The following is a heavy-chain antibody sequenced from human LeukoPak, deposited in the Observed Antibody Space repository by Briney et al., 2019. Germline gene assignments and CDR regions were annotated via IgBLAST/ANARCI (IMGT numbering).Heavy chain of an antibody. CDR1: GYTFTSYY. Sequence: GASVKVSCKASGYTFTSYYMHWVRQAPGQGLEWMGIINPSGGSTSYAQKFQGRVTMTRDTSTSTVHMELSSLRSEDTAVYYCARANDYYGSGSYYTDLSFDYWGQGTLVTVSS. CDR3: ARANDYYGSGSYYTDLSFDY. V-gene: IGHV1-46*01. J-gene: IGHJ4*02. D-gene: IGHD3-10*01. CDR2: INPSGGST.